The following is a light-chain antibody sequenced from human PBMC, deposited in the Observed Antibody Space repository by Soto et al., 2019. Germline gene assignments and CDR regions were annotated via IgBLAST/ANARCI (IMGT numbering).Light chain of an antibody. Sequence: QSALTQPASVSGSPGQSITISGTGTSSDVGGYNYVSWYQQHPGKAPKLMIYEVSNRPSGVSNRFSGSKSGNTASLTISGLQAEDEADYFCNSYGSTSTRYVFGTGTKVTVL. J-gene: IGLJ1*01. CDR2: EVS. CDR1: SSDVGGYNY. V-gene: IGLV2-14*01. CDR3: NSYGSTSTRYV.